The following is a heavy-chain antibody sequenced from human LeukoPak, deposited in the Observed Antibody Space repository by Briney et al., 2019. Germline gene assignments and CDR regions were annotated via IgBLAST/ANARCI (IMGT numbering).Heavy chain of an antibody. D-gene: IGHD3-3*01. J-gene: IGHJ4*02. CDR2: IYYSGST. CDR3: ARRTYYDFWSGYYTVEYFDY. CDR1: GGSISRGGYY. V-gene: IGHV4-39*01. Sequence: PSQTLSLTCTVSGGSISRGGYYWSWIRQPPGKGLEWIGSIYYSGSTYYNPSLKSRVTISVDTSKNQFSLKLSSVIAADTAVYYCARRTYYDFWSGYYTVEYFDYWGQGTLVTVSS.